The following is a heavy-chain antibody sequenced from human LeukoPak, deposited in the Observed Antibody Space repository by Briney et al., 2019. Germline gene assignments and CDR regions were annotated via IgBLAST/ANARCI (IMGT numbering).Heavy chain of an antibody. CDR1: GFTFSEYS. CDR2: ISTSSSHI. D-gene: IGHD3-10*01. V-gene: IGHV3-21*01. Sequence: GGSLRLSCAGSGFTFSEYSMNWVRQAPGKGLEWVSFISTSSSHIYYADSVKGRFTISRDNARNSVSPQMNSLRAEDTAVYYCARQVSGYGSGSFYFDYWGQGMLVTVSS. CDR3: ARQVSGYGSGSFYFDY. J-gene: IGHJ4*02.